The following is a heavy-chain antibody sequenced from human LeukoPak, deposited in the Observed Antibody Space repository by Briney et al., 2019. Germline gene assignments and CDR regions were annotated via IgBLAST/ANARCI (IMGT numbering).Heavy chain of an antibody. Sequence: ASVKVSCKASGYTFTGYYMHWVRQAPGQGLEWMGWINPNSGGTNYAQKFQGRVTMTRDTSISTAYMELSRLRSDDTAVYCCARDGSDYQLLNWFDPWGQGTLVTVSS. CDR3: ARDGSDYQLLNWFDP. J-gene: IGHJ5*02. CDR2: INPNSGGT. D-gene: IGHD2-2*01. CDR1: GYTFTGYY. V-gene: IGHV1-2*02.